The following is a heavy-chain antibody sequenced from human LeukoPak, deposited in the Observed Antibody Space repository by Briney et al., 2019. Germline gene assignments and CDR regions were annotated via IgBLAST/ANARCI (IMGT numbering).Heavy chain of an antibody. D-gene: IGHD2-2*01. Sequence: SVKVSCKASAGTFSSYAISWVRQAPGQGLEWMGGIIPIFGTANYAQKFQGRVTITADESTSTAYMELSSLRSEDTAVYYCARDIVVVPAAIVPWGFDPWGQGTLVTVSS. J-gene: IGHJ5*02. CDR3: ARDIVVVPAAIVPWGFDP. CDR1: AGTFSSYA. CDR2: IIPIFGTA. V-gene: IGHV1-69*01.